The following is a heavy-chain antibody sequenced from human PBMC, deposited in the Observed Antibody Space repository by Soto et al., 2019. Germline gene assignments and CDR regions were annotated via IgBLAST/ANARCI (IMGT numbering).Heavy chain of an antibody. CDR2: IIPIFGTA. CDR3: ARGWYCSSTSFLNSYYGMDV. D-gene: IGHD2-2*01. V-gene: IGHV1-69*01. J-gene: IGHJ6*02. CDR1: GGTFSSYA. Sequence: QVQLVQSGAEVKKPGSSVKVSCKASGGTFSSYAISWVRQAPGQGLEWMGGIIPIFGTANYAQKFQGRVTITADESTSTAYMELSSLRSEDTAVYYCARGWYCSSTSFLNSYYGMDVWGQGTTVTVSS.